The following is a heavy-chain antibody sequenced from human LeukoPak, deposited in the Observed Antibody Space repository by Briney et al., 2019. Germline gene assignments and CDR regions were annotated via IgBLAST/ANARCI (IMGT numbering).Heavy chain of an antibody. CDR1: GFTVSSNY. D-gene: IGHD3-22*01. CDR3: AKDRAYDRSGYWCEFDY. V-gene: IGHV3-53*05. Sequence: PGGSLRLSCAASGFTVSSNYMSWVRQAPGKGLEWVSVIYSGGSTYYADSVKGRFTISRDNAKDSLYLQMNSLRAEDTALYYCAKDRAYDRSGYWCEFDYWGQGTLVTVSS. J-gene: IGHJ4*02. CDR2: IYSGGST.